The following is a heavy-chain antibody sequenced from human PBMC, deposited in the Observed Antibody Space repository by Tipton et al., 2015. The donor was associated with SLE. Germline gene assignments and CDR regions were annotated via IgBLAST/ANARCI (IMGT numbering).Heavy chain of an antibody. CDR1: GYTFTSYG. D-gene: IGHD3-16*02. Sequence: GAEVKKPGASVKVSCKASGYTFTSYGISWVRQAPGQGLEWMGWISAYNGNTNYAQKLQGRVTMTTDTSTSTAYMELRSLRSDDTAVYYCARALDSYYDYIWGSYRHNHFDYWGQGTLVTVPS. CDR3: ARALDSYYDYIWGSYRHNHFDY. J-gene: IGHJ4*02. V-gene: IGHV1-18*01. CDR2: ISAYNGNT.